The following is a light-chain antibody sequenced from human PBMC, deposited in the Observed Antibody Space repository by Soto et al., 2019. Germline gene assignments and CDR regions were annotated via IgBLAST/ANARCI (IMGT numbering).Light chain of an antibody. CDR3: TSYTSSTTNYV. V-gene: IGLV2-14*01. J-gene: IGLJ1*01. Sequence: QSVLTQPASVSGSPGQSITFSCTGTSSDIGGYNYVSWYQQHPGKAPKLMIYEVSNRPSGVSDRFSGSKSGNTASLTISGLQAEDEAEYYCTSYTSSTTNYVFGTGTKVTVL. CDR2: EVS. CDR1: SSDIGGYNY.